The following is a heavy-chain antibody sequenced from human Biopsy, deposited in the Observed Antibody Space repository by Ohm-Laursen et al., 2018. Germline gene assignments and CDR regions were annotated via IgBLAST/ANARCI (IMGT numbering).Heavy chain of an antibody. CDR3: ARDTRWSPYSMDV. CDR2: ISGGGTI. J-gene: IGHJ6*02. D-gene: IGHD4-23*01. Sequence: SLRLSCTASGFSFSDYRMRWIRQAPGRGLGWVSYISGGGTIYYGDSMKGRVTISRDNAKNSLYLQMHSLRAEDTAVYYCARDTRWSPYSMDVWGQGTTVTVSS. CDR1: GFSFSDYR. V-gene: IGHV3-11*01.